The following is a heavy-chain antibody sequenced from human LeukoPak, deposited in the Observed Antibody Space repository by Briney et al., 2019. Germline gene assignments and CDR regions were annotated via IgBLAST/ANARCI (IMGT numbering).Heavy chain of an antibody. J-gene: IGHJ5*02. Sequence: PSETLSLTCTVSGGSISSYYWSWIRQPPGKGLEWIGYIYYSGSTNYNPSLKSRVTISVDTSKNQFSLKLSSVTAADTAVYYCARGGYSSGWYRNWFDPWGQGTLVTVSS. CDR1: GGSISSYY. CDR2: IYYSGST. D-gene: IGHD6-19*01. CDR3: ARGGYSSGWYRNWFDP. V-gene: IGHV4-59*12.